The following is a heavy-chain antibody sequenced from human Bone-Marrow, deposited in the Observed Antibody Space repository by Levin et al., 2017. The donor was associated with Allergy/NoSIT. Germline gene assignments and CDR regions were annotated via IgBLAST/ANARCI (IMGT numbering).Heavy chain of an antibody. CDR3: ATHPALAVAGRGYFDY. J-gene: IGHJ4*02. D-gene: IGHD6-19*01. Sequence: PPASVKVSCKVSEYSFTDCYIHWVRQAPGQGLEWMGWINPNSGGTNYEQKFQGRVTMTRDTSISTAYMELNSLRSDDTAVYYCATHPALAVAGRGYFDYWGQGTLVTVSS. CDR2: INPNSGGT. V-gene: IGHV1-2*02. CDR1: EYSFTDCY.